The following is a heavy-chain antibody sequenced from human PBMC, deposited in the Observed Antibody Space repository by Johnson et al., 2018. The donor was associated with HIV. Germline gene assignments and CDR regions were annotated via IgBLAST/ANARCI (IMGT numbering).Heavy chain of an antibody. J-gene: IGHJ3*02. D-gene: IGHD1-7*01. Sequence: VQLVESGGGLVQPGGSLRLSCAASGINFGSYWMHWFRQAPGKGLVWDSHIKSDGSYTNYADSVKGRFSISRDKSKDTLYLQMNSLKTEDTAVYYCTTDYTYPRISGTTGSAFDIWGQGTMVTVPS. V-gene: IGHV3-74*01. CDR3: TTDYTYPRISGTTGSAFDI. CDR2: IKSDGSYT. CDR1: GINFGSYW.